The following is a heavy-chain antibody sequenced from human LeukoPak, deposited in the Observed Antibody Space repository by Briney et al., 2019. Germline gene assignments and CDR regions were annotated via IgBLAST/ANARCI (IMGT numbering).Heavy chain of an antibody. CDR3: ARDHSRGSGWYDPDYFDY. CDR1: GGTFSSYA. J-gene: IGHJ4*02. Sequence: VKVSCKASGGTFSSYAISWVRQAPGQGLEWMGRVIPIFGTANYAQKFQGRVTITTDESTSTAYMELSSLRSEDTAVYYCARDHSRGSGWYDPDYFDYWGQGTLVTVSS. D-gene: IGHD6-19*01. V-gene: IGHV1-69*05. CDR2: VIPIFGTA.